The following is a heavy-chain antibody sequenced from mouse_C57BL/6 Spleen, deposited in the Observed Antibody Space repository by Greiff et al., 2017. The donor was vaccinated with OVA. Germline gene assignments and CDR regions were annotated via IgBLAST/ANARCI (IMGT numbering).Heavy chain of an antibody. CDR3: ARGGFTTVVDMRYFDV. J-gene: IGHJ1*03. V-gene: IGHV1-19*01. CDR2: INPYNGGT. CDR1: GYTFTDYY. Sequence: EVKLMESGPVLVKPGASVKMSCKASGYTFTDYYMNWVKQSHGKSLEWIGVINPYNGGTSYNQKFKGKATLTVDKSSSTAYMELNSLTSEDSAVYYCARGGFTTVVDMRYFDVWGTGTTVTVSS. D-gene: IGHD1-1*01.